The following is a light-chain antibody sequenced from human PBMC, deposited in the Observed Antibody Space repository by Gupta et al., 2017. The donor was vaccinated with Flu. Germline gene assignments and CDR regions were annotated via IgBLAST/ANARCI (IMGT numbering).Light chain of an antibody. J-gene: IGKJ2*01. CDR3: QQYGSSPYT. Sequence: GTLALSPGESATLSCRASQSVSSSYLAWYQQKPGQAPRLLIYVASSSATGIPDRFSGSGSGTDFTLTISRLEPEDFAVYYCQQYGSSPYTFGQGTKLEIK. CDR1: QSVSSSY. V-gene: IGKV3-20*01. CDR2: VAS.